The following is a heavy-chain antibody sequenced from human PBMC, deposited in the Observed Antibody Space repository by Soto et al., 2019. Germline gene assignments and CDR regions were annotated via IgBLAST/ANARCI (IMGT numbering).Heavy chain of an antibody. CDR2: IIPIFGTA. J-gene: IGHJ4*02. D-gene: IGHD3-22*01. Sequence: GASVKVSCKASGGTFSSYAISWVRQAPGQGLEWMGGIIPIFGTANYAQKFQGRVTITADESTSTAYMELSSLRSEDTAVYYCARVGDYYDRWSRSSYFDYWGQGTLVTVSS. CDR3: ARVGDYYDRWSRSSYFDY. V-gene: IGHV1-69*13. CDR1: GGTFSSYA.